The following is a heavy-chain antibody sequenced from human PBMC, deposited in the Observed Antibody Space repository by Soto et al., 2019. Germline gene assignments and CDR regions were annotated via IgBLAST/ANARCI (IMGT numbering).Heavy chain of an antibody. D-gene: IGHD2-15*01. Sequence: PGESLQISCKGSVYSFTSYWISWVRQMPGKGLEWMGRIDPSDSYTNYSPSFQGHVTISADKSISTAYLQWSSLKASDTAMYYCASSFYCSGGSFYTGYYYYGRDVSRQGKTVTGSS. CDR3: ASSFYCSGGSFYTGYYYYGRDV. V-gene: IGHV5-10-1*01. J-gene: IGHJ6*02. CDR1: VYSFTSYW. CDR2: IDPSDSYT.